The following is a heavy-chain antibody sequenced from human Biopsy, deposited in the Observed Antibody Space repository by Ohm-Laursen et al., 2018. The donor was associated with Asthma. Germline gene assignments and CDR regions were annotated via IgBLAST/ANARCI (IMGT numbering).Heavy chain of an antibody. Sequence: SETLSFTCPVSGGSIRSHDWTWIRLPQGQGLVYIGDDSHTGSTNYNPSLKSRVTMSLDTSKSQFSLKLTSVTPADTDVYYCARLADCSGGACYSYDWFDPWGQGTRVTVSS. CDR1: GGSIRSHD. CDR3: ARLADCSGGACYSYDWFDP. V-gene: IGHV4-59*11. J-gene: IGHJ5*02. CDR2: DSHTGST. D-gene: IGHD2-15*01.